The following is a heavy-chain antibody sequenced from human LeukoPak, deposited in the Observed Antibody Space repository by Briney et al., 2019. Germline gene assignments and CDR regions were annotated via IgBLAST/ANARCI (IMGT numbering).Heavy chain of an antibody. J-gene: IGHJ4*02. Sequence: ASVRVSCKASGYTFTSYYMHWVRQAPGQGLEWTGIINPSGGSTSYAQKFQGRVTMTRDTSTSTVYMELSSLRSEDTAVYYCARDYGDYGDYWGQGTLVTVSS. V-gene: IGHV1-46*01. CDR2: INPSGGST. CDR1: GYTFTSYY. D-gene: IGHD4-17*01. CDR3: ARDYGDYGDY.